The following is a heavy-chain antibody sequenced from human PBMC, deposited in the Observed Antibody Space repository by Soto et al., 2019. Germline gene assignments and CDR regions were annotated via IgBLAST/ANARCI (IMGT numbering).Heavy chain of an antibody. CDR1: GFTFSNAW. D-gene: IGHD3-16*01. CDR2: IKSKTAGGTT. Sequence: EVQLVESGGGLVKPGGSLRLSCAASGFTFSNAWLSWVRQAPGKGLDWVGRIKSKTAGGTTDYAAPVKGRFTISRDDSKNTLYLQRNSLKTEDTAVYYCATRPTFSYVGPEKYLQHWGQGTLVTVSS. CDR3: ATRPTFSYVGPEKYLQH. V-gene: IGHV3-15*01. J-gene: IGHJ1*01.